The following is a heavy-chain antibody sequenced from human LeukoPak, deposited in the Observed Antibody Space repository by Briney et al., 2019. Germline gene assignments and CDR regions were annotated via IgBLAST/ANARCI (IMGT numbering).Heavy chain of an antibody. CDR2: ISYDGSNK. Sequence: GGSLRLPCAASGFTFSSYGMHWVRQAPGKGLEWVAVISYDGSNKYYADSVKGRFTISRDNSKNTLYLQMNSLRAEDTAVYYCAKGGGGTAMVYYYWGQGTLVTVSS. CDR1: GFTFSSYG. D-gene: IGHD5-18*01. V-gene: IGHV3-30*18. CDR3: AKGGGGTAMVYYY. J-gene: IGHJ4*02.